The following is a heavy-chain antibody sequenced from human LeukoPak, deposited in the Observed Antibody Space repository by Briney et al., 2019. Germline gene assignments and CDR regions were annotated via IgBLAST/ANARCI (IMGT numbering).Heavy chain of an antibody. D-gene: IGHD5-12*01. V-gene: IGHV4-4*02. CDR1: GGSIISSSW. Sequence: KASGTLSLTCAVSGGSIISSSWWSWVRQSPGKGLEWIGEIYHGGSTNYNPSLKSRVTISVDKSKNQSSLNLASVTAADTAVYYCARGEGEWLRSLYWGQGTLVTVSS. CDR2: IYHGGST. CDR3: ARGEGEWLRSLY. J-gene: IGHJ4*02.